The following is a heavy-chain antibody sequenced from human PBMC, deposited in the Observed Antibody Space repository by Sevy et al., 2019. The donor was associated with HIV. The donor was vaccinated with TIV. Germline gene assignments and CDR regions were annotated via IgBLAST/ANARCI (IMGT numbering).Heavy chain of an antibody. V-gene: IGHV4-59*08. CDR3: ACENAWSRGYS. CDR2: IYYNGHI. D-gene: IGHD6-19*01. J-gene: IGHJ4*02. CDR1: GGSITSLY. Sequence: SETLSLTCTVSGGSITSLYWNWIRQPPGKGLEWIANIYYNGHINYNPSLKSRVTLSLDTSKNQFSLRLSSVTAADTAMYYCACENAWSRGYSWGQGTLVTVSS.